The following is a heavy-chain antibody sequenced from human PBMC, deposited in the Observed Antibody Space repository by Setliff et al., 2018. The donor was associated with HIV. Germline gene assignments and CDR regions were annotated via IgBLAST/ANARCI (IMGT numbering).Heavy chain of an antibody. CDR1: GGTFSRHT. Sequence: SVKVSCKATGGTFSRHTINWVRQAPGQGLEWVGGIIPIFGTPNYAQKFQGRVSITADESTSTAYMELKSLTSGDTAVYYCAGDKGGMPEHHYLDYWGQGTLVTVSS. J-gene: IGHJ4*02. CDR2: IIPIFGTP. V-gene: IGHV1-69*13. D-gene: IGHD3-16*01. CDR3: AGDKGGMPEHHYLDY.